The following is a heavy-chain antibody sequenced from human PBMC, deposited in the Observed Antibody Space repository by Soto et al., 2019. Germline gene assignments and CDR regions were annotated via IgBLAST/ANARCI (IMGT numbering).Heavy chain of an antibody. CDR2: IIPVLDIT. D-gene: IGHD3-22*01. CDR1: GGIFSNYP. Sequence: QVHLVQSGTEVKKPGSSVTVSYKASGGIFSNYPFTWVRQAPGQGLEWMGRIIPVLDITNYAQKFQDRITLTADKSTSTVYMEVSSLRSEHTAIYYCATTYYYDSTGYFTDWGPGTLVTVSS. J-gene: IGHJ4*01. V-gene: IGHV1-69*02. CDR3: ATTYYYDSTGYFTD.